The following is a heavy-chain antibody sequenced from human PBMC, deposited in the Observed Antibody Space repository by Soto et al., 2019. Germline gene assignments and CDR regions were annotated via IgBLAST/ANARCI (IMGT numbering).Heavy chain of an antibody. V-gene: IGHV3-30-3*01. CDR3: ARDIVVVVAATLHPPLGAFDI. CDR2: ISYDGSNK. CDR1: GFTFSSYS. Sequence: GGSLRLSCAASGFTFSSYSMHWVRQAPGKGLEWVAVISYDGSNKYYADSVKGRFTISRDNSKNTLYLQMNSLRAEDTAVYYCARDIVVVVAATLHPPLGAFDIWGQGTMVTVSS. D-gene: IGHD2-15*01. J-gene: IGHJ3*02.